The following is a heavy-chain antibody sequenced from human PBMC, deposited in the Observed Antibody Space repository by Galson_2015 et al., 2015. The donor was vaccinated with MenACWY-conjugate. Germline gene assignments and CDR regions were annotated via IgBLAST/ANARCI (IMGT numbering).Heavy chain of an antibody. V-gene: IGHV3-7*03. D-gene: IGHD2-8*01. J-gene: IGHJ4*02. CDR3: ARKGNGLDY. CDR2: IKQDGSEK. Sequence: SLRLSCAGSGFTFSNYWMSWVRQAPGKGLEWVANIKQDGSEKYYVDSVKGRFTISRDNAKISLYLQMNSLRAEDTAVYYCARKGNGLDYWGQGTLVTVSS. CDR1: GFTFSNYW.